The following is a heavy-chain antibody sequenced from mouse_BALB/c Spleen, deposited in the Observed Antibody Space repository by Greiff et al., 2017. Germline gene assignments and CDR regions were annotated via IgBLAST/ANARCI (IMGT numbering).Heavy chain of an antibody. V-gene: IGHV2-9*02. CDR2: IWAGGST. CDR1: GFSLTSYG. CDR3: AREGGERYYAMDY. J-gene: IGHJ4*01. Sequence: VKVVESGPGLVAPSQSLSITCTVSGFSLTSYGVHWVRQPPGKGLEWLGVIWAGGSTNYNSALMSRLSISKDNSKSQVFLKMNSLQTDDTAMYYCAREGGERYYAMDYWGQGTSVTVSS.